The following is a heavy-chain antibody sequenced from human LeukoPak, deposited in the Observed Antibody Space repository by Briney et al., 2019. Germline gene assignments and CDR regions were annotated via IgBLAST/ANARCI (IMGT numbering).Heavy chain of an antibody. CDR2: MNPNSGGT. V-gene: IGHV1-2*02. D-gene: IGHD3-16*02. J-gene: IGHJ5*02. CDR3: ARDKLGLGELSLYDQ. CDR1: GYTLTGYY. Sequence: ASVNVSCKASGYTLTGYYMHWVRQAPGKGLEWMGWMNPNSGGTKYAQKFQGRVTMTRDTSISTAYMELSRLRSDDTAMYYCARDKLGLGELSLYDQWGQGTLVTVFS.